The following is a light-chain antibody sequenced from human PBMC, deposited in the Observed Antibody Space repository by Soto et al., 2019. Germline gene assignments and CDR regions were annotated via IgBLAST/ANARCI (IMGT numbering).Light chain of an antibody. CDR3: SSYTSSSTLYV. J-gene: IGLJ1*01. CDR2: EVS. Sequence: QSVLTQPASVSGSPGQSITISCTGTSSDVGGYNYVSWYQQHPGKAPKLMIYEVSNRPSGVSNRFSGSKSGNTASLTIPGLQAEDEADYYCSSYTSSSTLYVFGTGTKV. V-gene: IGLV2-14*01. CDR1: SSDVGGYNY.